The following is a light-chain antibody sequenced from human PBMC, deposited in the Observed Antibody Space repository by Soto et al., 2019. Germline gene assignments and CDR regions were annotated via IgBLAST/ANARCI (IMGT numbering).Light chain of an antibody. CDR1: QSVYNN. Sequence: ERAMSQAPPALSGSTEERGTLSCRASQSVYNNLAWYQQKPGQAPRLLIYGASARATGIPARFSGGGSGAEYTLTISSLQSEDFAVYYCQQYDKWPRTFGQGTKVDIK. CDR2: GAS. J-gene: IGKJ1*01. V-gene: IGKV3-15*01. CDR3: QQYDKWPRT.